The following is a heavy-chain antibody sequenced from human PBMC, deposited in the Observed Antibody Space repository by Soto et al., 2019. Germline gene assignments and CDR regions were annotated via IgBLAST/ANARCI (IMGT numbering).Heavy chain of an antibody. D-gene: IGHD5-18*01. V-gene: IGHV3-30*18. Sequence: QVQLVESGGGVVQPGRSLRLSCAASGFTFSSYGMHWVRQAPGKGLEWVAVISYDGSNKYYADSVKGRFTISRDNSENTLYLQMNSLRAEDTAVYYCAKEGYSYVEGPYWYFDLWGRGTLVTVSS. CDR1: GFTFSSYG. J-gene: IGHJ2*01. CDR2: ISYDGSNK. CDR3: AKEGYSYVEGPYWYFDL.